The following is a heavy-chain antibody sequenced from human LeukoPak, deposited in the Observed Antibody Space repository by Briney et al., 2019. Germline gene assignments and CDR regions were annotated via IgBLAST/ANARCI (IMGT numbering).Heavy chain of an antibody. CDR3: AGNLGLMKNDPPAFDI. Sequence: SVKVSCKASGGTFSSYAISWVRQAPGQGLEWMGGIIPIFGTANYAQKFQGRVTITADEPTSTAYMELSSLRSEDTAVYYCAGNLGLMKNDPPAFDIWGQGTMVTVSS. CDR1: GGTFSSYA. CDR2: IIPIFGTA. D-gene: IGHD7-27*01. V-gene: IGHV1-69*13. J-gene: IGHJ3*02.